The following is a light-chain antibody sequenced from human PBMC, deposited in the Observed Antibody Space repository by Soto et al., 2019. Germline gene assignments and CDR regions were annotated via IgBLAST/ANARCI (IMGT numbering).Light chain of an antibody. CDR2: GAS. V-gene: IGKV3-11*01. CDR3: QQKAT. CDR1: QSVGSY. Sequence: EIVLTQSPATLSLSPGEGATLSCRASQSVGSYLAWYQQKPGQAPRLLIYGASSRATGIPDRFSGSGSGTDFTLTISRLEPEDFAVYYCQQKATFGQGTRLEI. J-gene: IGKJ5*01.